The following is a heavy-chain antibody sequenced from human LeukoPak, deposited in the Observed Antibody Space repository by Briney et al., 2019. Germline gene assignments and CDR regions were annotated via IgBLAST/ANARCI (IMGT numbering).Heavy chain of an antibody. D-gene: IGHD5-12*01. J-gene: IGHJ4*02. CDR2: ISYSGST. CDR1: GGSMSSSSLY. Sequence: SETLSLTCTVSGGSMSSSSLYWVWFRQTPGKGLEWIGSISYSGSTYYSVSLRSRVTMSVDTSINRFSLMLTSVTAADTAVYFCARGRLGYDDSDYWGQGTLVTVTA. V-gene: IGHV4-39*01. CDR3: ARGRLGYDDSDY.